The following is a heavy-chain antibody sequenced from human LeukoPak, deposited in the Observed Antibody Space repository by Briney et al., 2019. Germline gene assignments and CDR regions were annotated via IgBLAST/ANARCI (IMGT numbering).Heavy chain of an antibody. CDR3: ARAVANSFDY. Sequence: GGSLRLSCAASGFTFSSYSMNWVRQTPGKGLECVSSISSSSNHIYYADSVRGRFTISRDNAKNSLYLQMNSLTAEDTAVYYCARAVANSFDYWGQGTLVTVSS. CDR2: ISSSSNHI. J-gene: IGHJ4*02. V-gene: IGHV3-21*01. D-gene: IGHD5-12*01. CDR1: GFTFSSYS.